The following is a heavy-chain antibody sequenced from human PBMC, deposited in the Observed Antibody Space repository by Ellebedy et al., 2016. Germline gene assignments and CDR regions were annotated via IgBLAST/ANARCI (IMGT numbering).Heavy chain of an antibody. Sequence: SETLSLTXTVSGGSISSGGYYWSWIRQHPGKGLEWIGYIYYSGSTYYNPSLKSRVTISVDTSKNQFSLKLSSVTAADTAVYYCARLTTLVTRNQGWFDPWGQGTLVTVSS. CDR3: ARLTTLVTRNQGWFDP. CDR1: GGSISSGGYY. D-gene: IGHD4-23*01. V-gene: IGHV4-31*03. J-gene: IGHJ5*02. CDR2: IYYSGST.